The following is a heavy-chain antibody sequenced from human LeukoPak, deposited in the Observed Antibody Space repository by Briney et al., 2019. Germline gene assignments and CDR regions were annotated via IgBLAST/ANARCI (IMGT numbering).Heavy chain of an antibody. CDR3: ARDQGEYTIGSGSSHFDY. J-gene: IGHJ4*02. Sequence: SETLSLTCTVSGGSISSYYWSWIRQPAGKGPEWIGRIYSSGGTDYNPSLKSRVTMSVDTSKNQFSLKLSSVTAADTAVYYCARDQGEYTIGSGSSHFDYWGQGTLVTVSS. CDR1: GGSISSYY. D-gene: IGHD3-10*01. V-gene: IGHV4-4*07. CDR2: IYSSGGT.